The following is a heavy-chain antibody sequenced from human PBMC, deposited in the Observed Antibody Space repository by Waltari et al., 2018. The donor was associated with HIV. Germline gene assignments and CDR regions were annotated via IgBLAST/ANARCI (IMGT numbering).Heavy chain of an antibody. CDR1: GFTFSNAW. CDR3: TTGGKD. D-gene: IGHD3-16*01. V-gene: IGHV3-15*01. CDR2: SKSKTDGGTT. Sequence: EVQLVESGGGLVKPGGSLRLSCAASGFTFSNAWMSWVRQAPGKGLEWVGRSKSKTDGGTTDYAAPVKGRFTISRDDSKNTLYLQMNSLKTEDTAVYYCTTGGKDWGQGTLVTVSS. J-gene: IGHJ4*02.